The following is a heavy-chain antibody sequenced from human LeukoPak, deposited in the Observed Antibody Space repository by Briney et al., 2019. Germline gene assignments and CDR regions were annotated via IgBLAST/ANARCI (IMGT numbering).Heavy chain of an antibody. CDR2: IRSKTNSYAT. Sequence: PGGTLKLSCAASGFTFSGSAMHWVRQASGKGLEWVGRIRSKTNSYATSYAASVTGRFTISRDDSKNTAFLQMNSLKTEDTAVYYCADAATWGVRNWGQGTLVTVSS. J-gene: IGHJ4*02. D-gene: IGHD3-16*01. CDR1: GFTFSGSA. CDR3: ADAATWGVRN. V-gene: IGHV3-73*01.